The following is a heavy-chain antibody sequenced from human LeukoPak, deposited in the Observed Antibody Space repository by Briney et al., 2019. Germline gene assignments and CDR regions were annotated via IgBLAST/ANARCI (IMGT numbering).Heavy chain of an antibody. J-gene: IGHJ4*02. CDR3: ASYTSSGAYFDY. CDR1: GGSISSDY. Sequence: SETLSLTCTVSGGSISSDYWSWIRQPPGKGLEWIGYIDYSGSTNCNPSLKSRVTMSVDTSKNQFSLKLSSVTAADTAVYYCASYTSSGAYFDYWGQGTLVTVSS. D-gene: IGHD6-6*01. V-gene: IGHV4-59*12. CDR2: IDYSGST.